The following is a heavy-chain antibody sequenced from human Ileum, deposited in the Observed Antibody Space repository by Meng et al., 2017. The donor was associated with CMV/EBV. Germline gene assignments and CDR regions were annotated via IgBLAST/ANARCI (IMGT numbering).Heavy chain of an antibody. CDR2: ISSNGNTI. Sequence: GESLKISCAASGFIFSSYGMHWVRQAPGKGLEWVSYISSNGNTIFYADFVKGRFTVSRDNPKNSLYLQMNSLRADDTAVYYCARWYCSTTSCLFDYWGQGALVTVSS. V-gene: IGHV3-48*04. CDR3: ARWYCSTTSCLFDY. J-gene: IGHJ4*02. CDR1: GFIFSSYG. D-gene: IGHD2-2*01.